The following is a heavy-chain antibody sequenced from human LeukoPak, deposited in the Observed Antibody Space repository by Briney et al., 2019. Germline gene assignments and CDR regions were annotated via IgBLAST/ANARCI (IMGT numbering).Heavy chain of an antibody. Sequence: SETLSPTCAVSGGAISSSNWWSWVRQPPGKGLEWIGEIYHSGSTNYNPSLKSRVTISVDKSKNQFSLKLSSVTAAGTAVYYCARAAGYSSSWYRDYFDYWGQGTLVTVSS. V-gene: IGHV4-4*02. CDR3: ARAAGYSSSWYRDYFDY. D-gene: IGHD6-13*01. CDR1: GGAISSSNW. CDR2: IYHSGST. J-gene: IGHJ4*02.